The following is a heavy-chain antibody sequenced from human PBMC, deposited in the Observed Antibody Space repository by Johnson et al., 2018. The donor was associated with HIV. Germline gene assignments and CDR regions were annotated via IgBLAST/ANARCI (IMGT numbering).Heavy chain of an antibody. CDR2: IKQDGSEK. CDR1: GFTFSSYW. D-gene: IGHD2-15*01. J-gene: IGHJ3*02. Sequence: VQLVESGGGLVQPGGSLRLSCAASGFTFSSYWMSWVRQAPGKGLEWVANIKQDGSEKYYVASVQGRFTISRDNAKNSLDLQMNSLRAEDTAVYYCARDKCSGGSCYDDDVFDIWGQGTMVTVSS. V-gene: IGHV3-7*01. CDR3: ARDKCSGGSCYDDDVFDI.